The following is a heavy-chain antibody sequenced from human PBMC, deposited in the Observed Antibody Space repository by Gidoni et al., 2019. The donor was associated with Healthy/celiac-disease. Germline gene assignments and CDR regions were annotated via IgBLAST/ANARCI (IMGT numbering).Heavy chain of an antibody. CDR3: ARGVTGDFWSGYQYYFDY. CDR2: IYYSGST. D-gene: IGHD3-3*01. V-gene: IGHV4-31*03. Sequence: QVHLHASGPGLANPFQPLSLPSTVPCGSITGGGFYWSWIRQHPGKGLEWLGYIYYSGSTYYNPSLKSRVTISVDTSKNQFSLKLSSVAAADTAVYYCARGVTGDFWSGYQYYFDYWGQGTLVTVSS. CDR1: CGSITGGGFY. J-gene: IGHJ4*02.